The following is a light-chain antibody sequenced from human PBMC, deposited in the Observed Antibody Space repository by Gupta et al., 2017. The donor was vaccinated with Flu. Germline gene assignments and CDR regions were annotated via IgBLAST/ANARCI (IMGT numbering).Light chain of an antibody. J-gene: IGKJ4*01. CDR3: HQDDSYPLT. Sequence: PSTLSAAVGDRVTSTCRASQSIDIWLAWYQRKAGGAAKLLIYKAPSLESGVPSRFSGSGSGTXFTLTIXSLQPDDFATYYCHQDDSYPLTFGXGTKVEIK. CDR1: QSIDIW. CDR2: KAP. V-gene: IGKV1-5*03.